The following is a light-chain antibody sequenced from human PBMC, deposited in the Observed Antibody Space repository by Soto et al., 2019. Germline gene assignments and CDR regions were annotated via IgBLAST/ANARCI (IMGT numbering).Light chain of an antibody. CDR2: GNS. J-gene: IGLJ1*01. Sequence: QSVLTQPPSVSGAPGQRVTISCTGSSSNIGAGYDVHWYQQLPGTAPKLLIYGNSNRPSGVPDRFSGSKSGTSASLAITALQAEDEADYYCQSYDSSLSGPGVFGTGTKLTVL. CDR1: SSNIGAGYD. V-gene: IGLV1-40*01. CDR3: QSYDSSLSGPGV.